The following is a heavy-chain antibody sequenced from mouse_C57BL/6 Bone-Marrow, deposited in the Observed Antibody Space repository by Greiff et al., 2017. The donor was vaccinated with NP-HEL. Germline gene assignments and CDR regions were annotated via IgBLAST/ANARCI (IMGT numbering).Heavy chain of an antibody. CDR3: ARESGLWFAY. D-gene: IGHD1-3*01. Sequence: EVQLQESGPGLVKPSQSLSLTCSVTGYSITSGYYWNWIRQFPGNKLEWMGYISYDGSNNYNPSLKNRISITRDTSKNQFFLKLNSVTTEDTATYYCARESGLWFAYWGQGTLVTVSA. V-gene: IGHV3-6*01. J-gene: IGHJ3*01. CDR1: GYSITSGYY. CDR2: ISYDGSN.